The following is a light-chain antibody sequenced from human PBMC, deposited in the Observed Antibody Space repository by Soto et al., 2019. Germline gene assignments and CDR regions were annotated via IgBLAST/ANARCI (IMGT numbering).Light chain of an antibody. CDR1: QTFFTY. CDR3: QQHNQWPIT. CDR2: GAS. Sequence: EIVLTQSPATLSVSPGDRASLSCRASQTFFTYLSLYQQKPGPAPRLLIYGASTRATGIPARFSGSGSGTDFTLTINSLQSEDSAVYSCQQHNQWPITFGQGTLLQI. V-gene: IGKV3-15*01. J-gene: IGKJ5*01.